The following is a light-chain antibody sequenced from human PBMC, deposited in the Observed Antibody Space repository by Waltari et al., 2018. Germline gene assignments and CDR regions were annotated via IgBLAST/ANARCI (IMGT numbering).Light chain of an antibody. CDR2: DDT. Sequence: SYVLPQPPSVSVAPGQTATITCGGSNTARKLVPWSQQGPGQAPVLVIHDDTDRPSGIPERISGSNSGNTATLTISRVEAGDEADYYCQVWDGTSEHVVFGGGTRLTVL. CDR1: NTARKL. V-gene: IGLV3-21*02. CDR3: QVWDGTSEHVV. J-gene: IGLJ2*01.